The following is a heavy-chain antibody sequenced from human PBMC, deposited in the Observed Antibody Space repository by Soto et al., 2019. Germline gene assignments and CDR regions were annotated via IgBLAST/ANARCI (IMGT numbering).Heavy chain of an antibody. V-gene: IGHV3-11*01. CDR1: GFTFSDHY. CDR3: AGGGWGDFGGRYFGH. CDR2: ITSSANTI. Sequence: QVRLVESGGGLVKPGGSLRLSCAASGFTFSDHYMTWIRQAPGKGLEWVSYITSSANTIYYADSVKGRFTISRDNAKNSLYLHMNRRRAEATAVDYCAGGGWGDFGGRYFGHWGQGTLVTVSS. D-gene: IGHD4-17*01. J-gene: IGHJ4*02.